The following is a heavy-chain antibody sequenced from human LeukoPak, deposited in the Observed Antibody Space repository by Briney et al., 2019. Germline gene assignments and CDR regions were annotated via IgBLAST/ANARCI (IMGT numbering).Heavy chain of an antibody. V-gene: IGHV3-30-3*01. J-gene: IGHJ5*01. D-gene: IGHD2-15*01. Sequence: GGSLRLSCAASGFTFSSYAMHWVRQAPGKGLEWVAVISYDGSNKYYADSVKGRFTISRDNSKNTLYLQMNSLRAEDTAVYYCARDLEDCSGGSCYSWFDSWDQGTLVTVSS. CDR1: GFTFSSYA. CDR3: ARDLEDCSGGSCYSWFDS. CDR2: ISYDGSNK.